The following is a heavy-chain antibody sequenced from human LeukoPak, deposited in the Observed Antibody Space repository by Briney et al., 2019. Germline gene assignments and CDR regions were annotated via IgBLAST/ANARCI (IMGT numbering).Heavy chain of an antibody. CDR1: GFTVSSNY. CDR3: ARYAGAVGYYYYGMDV. J-gene: IGHJ6*02. V-gene: IGHV3-66*01. Sequence: GGSLRLSCAASGFTVSSNYMSWVRQAPGKGLEWVSVIYSGGSTYYADSVKGRFTISRDNSKNTLYLQMNSLRAEDTAVYYCARYAGAVGYYYYGMDVWGQGTTVTVSS. D-gene: IGHD1-26*01. CDR2: IYSGGST.